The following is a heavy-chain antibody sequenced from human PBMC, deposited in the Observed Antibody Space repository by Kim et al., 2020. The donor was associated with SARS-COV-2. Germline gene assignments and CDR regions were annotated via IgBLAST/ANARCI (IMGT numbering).Heavy chain of an antibody. CDR2: INTNTGNP. V-gene: IGHV7-4-1*02. J-gene: IGHJ2*01. Sequence: ASVKVSCKASGYTFTSYAMNWVRQAPGQGLEWMGWINTNTGNPTYAQGFTGRFVFSLDTSVSTAYLQISSLKAEDTAVYYCARGPNPLPAYYDFWSGYSVALGGYLDLWGRGTLVTVSS. D-gene: IGHD3-3*01. CDR3: ARGPNPLPAYYDFWSGYSVALGGYLDL. CDR1: GYTFTSYA.